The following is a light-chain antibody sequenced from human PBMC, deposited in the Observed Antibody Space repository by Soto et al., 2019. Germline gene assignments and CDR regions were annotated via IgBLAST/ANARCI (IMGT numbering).Light chain of an antibody. CDR3: QQYDTSPLT. V-gene: IGKV1-5*03. CDR2: KAS. CDR1: QSINSW. J-gene: IGKJ4*01. Sequence: DIQMTQSPSTLSASVGDRVTITCRASQSINSWLAWYQQKPGKAPKLLLYKASSLESGVPSRFSGSGSGTEFILSISSLHPDDFGTYYCQQYDTSPLTFGGGTKVDNK.